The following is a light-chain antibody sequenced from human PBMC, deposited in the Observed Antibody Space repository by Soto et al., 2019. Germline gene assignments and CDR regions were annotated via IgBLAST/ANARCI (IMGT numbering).Light chain of an antibody. CDR3: QHYGDSSWT. CDR2: GAS. J-gene: IGKJ1*01. Sequence: DIVLTQSPDTLSLSPGERATVSCRASQSVASLYLAWYQQKPGQAPRLLIFGASSRASGIPDRFSGSGSGTDFTLTISRLEPEDFALYYCQHYGDSSWTFG. V-gene: IGKV3-20*01. CDR1: QSVASLY.